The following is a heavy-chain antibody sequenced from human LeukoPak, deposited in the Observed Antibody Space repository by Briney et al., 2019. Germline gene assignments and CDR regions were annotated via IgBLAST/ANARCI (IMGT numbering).Heavy chain of an antibody. Sequence: GASVKVSCKASGGTFSSYAISWVRQAPGQGLEWMGRIIPILGIANYAQKFQGRVTITADKSTSTAYMELSSLRSEDTAVYYCARDRSSLIVGANFDYWGQGTLVTVSS. CDR3: ARDRSSLIVGANFDY. V-gene: IGHV1-69*04. J-gene: IGHJ4*02. CDR1: GGTFSSYA. D-gene: IGHD1-26*01. CDR2: IIPILGIA.